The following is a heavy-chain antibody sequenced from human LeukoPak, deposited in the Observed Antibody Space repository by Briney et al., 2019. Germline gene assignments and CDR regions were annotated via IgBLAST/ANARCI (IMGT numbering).Heavy chain of an antibody. V-gene: IGHV3-53*01. D-gene: IGHD4-17*01. CDR1: GLAFSNFW. Sequence: GGSLRLSCATSGLAFSNFWMYWVRQAPGKGLEWVSVIYSGGSTYYADSVKGRFTISRDSSKNTLYLQMNSLRAEDTAVYYCARGLTVTAFDYWGQGTLVTVSS. CDR2: IYSGGST. J-gene: IGHJ4*02. CDR3: ARGLTVTAFDY.